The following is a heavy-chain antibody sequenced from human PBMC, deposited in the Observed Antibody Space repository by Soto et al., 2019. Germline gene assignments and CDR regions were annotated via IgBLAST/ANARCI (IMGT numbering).Heavy chain of an antibody. CDR2: IYHSGGT. CDR3: ARARELYRRLDY. V-gene: IGHV4-4*03. J-gene: IGHJ4*02. D-gene: IGHD1-26*01. CDR1: GGSISSSNW. Sequence: PETLSLTCAVSGGSISSSNWWSWVRQPPGKGLEWIGEIYHSGGTNYNPSLKSRVTISVDKSKNQFSLKLSSVTAADTAVYYCARARELYRRLDYWGQGTLVTVSS.